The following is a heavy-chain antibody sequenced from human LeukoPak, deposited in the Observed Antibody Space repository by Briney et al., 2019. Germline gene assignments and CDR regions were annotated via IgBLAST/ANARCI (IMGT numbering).Heavy chain of an antibody. V-gene: IGHV3-53*01. CDR1: GFTVSSNY. D-gene: IGHD3-3*01. CDR3: TRLTRVRNDFWSGYSTENWFDP. CDR2: IYSGGST. Sequence: GGSLRLSCAASGFTVSSNYMSWVRQAPGKGLEWVSVIYSGGSTYYADSVKGRFTISRDNSKNTLYLQMNSLRAEDTAVYYCTRLTRVRNDFWSGYSTENWFDPWGQGTLVTVSS. J-gene: IGHJ5*02.